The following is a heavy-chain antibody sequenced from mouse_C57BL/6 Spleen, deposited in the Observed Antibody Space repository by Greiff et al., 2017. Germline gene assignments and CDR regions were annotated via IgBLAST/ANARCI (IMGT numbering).Heavy chain of an antibody. Sequence: EVQLVESGPGLVKPSQSLSLTCSVTGYSITSGYYWNWIRQFPGNKLEWMGYISYDGSNNYNPSLKNRISITRDTSKNQFFLKLNSVTTEDTATYYCARFYSLAMDYWGQGTSVTVSS. J-gene: IGHJ4*01. D-gene: IGHD2-1*01. CDR2: ISYDGSN. CDR1: GYSITSGYY. CDR3: ARFYSLAMDY. V-gene: IGHV3-6*01.